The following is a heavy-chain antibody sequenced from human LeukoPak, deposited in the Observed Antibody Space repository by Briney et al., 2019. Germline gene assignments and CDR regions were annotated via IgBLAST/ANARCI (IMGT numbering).Heavy chain of an antibody. D-gene: IGHD3-22*01. Sequence: GGSLRLSCAVSGITLSNYGMSWVRQAPGKGLEWVAGISDSAGKTNYADSVEGRFTISRDSPKNTLYLQMNSLRAEDTAVYFCAKRGVVIRVILVGFHKEAYYFDSWGQGALVTVSS. CDR2: ISDSAGKT. V-gene: IGHV3-23*01. CDR3: AKRGVVIRVILVGFHKEAYYFDS. CDR1: GITLSNYG. J-gene: IGHJ4*02.